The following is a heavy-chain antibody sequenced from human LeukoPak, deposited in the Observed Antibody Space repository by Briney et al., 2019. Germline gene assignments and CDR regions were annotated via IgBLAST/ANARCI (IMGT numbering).Heavy chain of an antibody. J-gene: IGHJ6*02. Sequence: ASVKVSYKASGYNFRNYDINWVRQATGQGLEWMGWMNPNSGNTGYAEKFQGRVTLTMYTSISTAYMEIGSLRSEDTAVYYCARAEVSSDSFYHHGMDVWGQGTTVTVSS. CDR2: MNPNSGNT. D-gene: IGHD2/OR15-2a*01. CDR3: ARAEVSSDSFYHHGMDV. CDR1: GYNFRNYD. V-gene: IGHV1-8*01.